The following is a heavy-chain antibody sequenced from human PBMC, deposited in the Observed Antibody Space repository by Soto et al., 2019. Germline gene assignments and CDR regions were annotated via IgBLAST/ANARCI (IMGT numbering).Heavy chain of an antibody. V-gene: IGHV4-38-2*01. CDR1: GYSISSGYY. D-gene: IGHD6-19*01. Sequence: KSSETLSLTCAVSGYSISSGYYWGWIRQPPGKGLEWIGSIYHSGSTYYNPSLKSRVTISVDTSKNQFSLKLSSVTAADTAVYYCARGFGGAVAGTHPAFDYWGQGTLVTVSS. CDR2: IYHSGST. CDR3: ARGFGGAVAGTHPAFDY. J-gene: IGHJ4*02.